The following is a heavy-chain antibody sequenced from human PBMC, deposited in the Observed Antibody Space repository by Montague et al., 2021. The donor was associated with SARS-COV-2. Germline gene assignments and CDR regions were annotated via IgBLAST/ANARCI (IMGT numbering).Heavy chain of an antibody. CDR3: ARATRSIVVLNWFAP. CDR2: IYYSGST. D-gene: IGHD3-22*01. V-gene: IGHV4-31*03. CDR1: GGSISSGGYD. J-gene: IGHJ5*02. Sequence: SLSLTCTVSGGSISSGGYDWSWIRQHPGKGLEWIGYIYYSGSTYYNPSLKSRVTISVDTSKNQFSLKLSSVTAADTAVYYCARATRSIVVLNWFAPWGQGTLVTVSS.